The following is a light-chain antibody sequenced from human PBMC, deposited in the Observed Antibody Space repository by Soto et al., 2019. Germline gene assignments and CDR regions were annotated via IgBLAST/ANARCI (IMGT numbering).Light chain of an antibody. CDR3: QQYYSTYPRT. J-gene: IGKJ2*01. CDR2: WAS. CDR1: QSLLYNSNNRNY. Sequence: DIVMTQSPDSLAVSLGERATINCKSSQSLLYNSNNRNYLAWYQQKPGQAPRLLIYWASTRESGVPDRFSGSGSGTDFTLTISSLQAEDVAVYYCQQYYSTYPRTFGQGTKLEIK. V-gene: IGKV4-1*01.